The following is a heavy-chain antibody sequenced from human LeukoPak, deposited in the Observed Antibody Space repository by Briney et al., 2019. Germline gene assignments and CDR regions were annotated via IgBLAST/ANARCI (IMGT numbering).Heavy chain of an antibody. CDR3: ARTSGSLRTDDAFDI. J-gene: IGHJ3*02. V-gene: IGHV1-69*06. Sequence: VASVKVSCKASGDTFTTYAIIWVRQAPGQGLEWMGGIIPIFGTANYAQKFQGRVTITADKSTSTAYMELSSLRSDDTAVYYCARTSGSLRTDDAFDIWGQGTMVTVSS. CDR1: GDTFTTYA. D-gene: IGHD3-10*01. CDR2: IIPIFGTA.